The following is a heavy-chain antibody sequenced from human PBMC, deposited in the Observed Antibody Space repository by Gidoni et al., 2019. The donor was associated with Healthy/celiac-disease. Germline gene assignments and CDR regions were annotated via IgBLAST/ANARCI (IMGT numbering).Heavy chain of an antibody. CDR2: ISWNRGSI. CDR1: GFTFDDYA. Sequence: EVQLVESGGGLVQPGRSLRLSCAASGFTFDDYAMHWVRQAPGKGLEWVSGISWNRGSIGYADSVKGRFTISRDNAKNSLYLQMNSLRAEDTALYYCAKAPHSSSWTDFDYWGQGTLVTVSS. D-gene: IGHD6-13*01. J-gene: IGHJ4*02. V-gene: IGHV3-9*01. CDR3: AKAPHSSSWTDFDY.